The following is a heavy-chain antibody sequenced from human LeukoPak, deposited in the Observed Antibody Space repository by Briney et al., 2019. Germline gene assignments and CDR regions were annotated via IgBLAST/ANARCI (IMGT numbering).Heavy chain of an antibody. CDR3: AKDSAAAGISSDY. J-gene: IGHJ4*02. D-gene: IGHD6-13*01. V-gene: IGHV3-30*18. Sequence: QPGRSLRLSCAASGFTFSSYGMHWVRQAPGKGLEWVAVISYDGSNKYYADSVKGRFTISRDNSKNTLYLQMNSLRAEDTAVYYCAKDSAAAGISSDYWGQRTLVTVSS. CDR2: ISYDGSNK. CDR1: GFTFSSYG.